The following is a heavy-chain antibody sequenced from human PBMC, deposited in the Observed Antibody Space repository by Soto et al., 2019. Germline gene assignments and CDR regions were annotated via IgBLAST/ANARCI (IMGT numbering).Heavy chain of an antibody. CDR3: SRSYSSDY. CDR2: ISGSGTTT. Sequence: QVQLVESGGGLVKPGGSLRLSCAASGFIFSDYYMSWIRQAPGKGLEWVSHISGSGTTTHYADSVKGRFTISRDNAKNSLYLQMTSLRAEDTAVCFCSRSYSSDYWGQGTLVTVSS. CDR1: GFIFSDYY. D-gene: IGHD6-13*01. J-gene: IGHJ4*02. V-gene: IGHV3-11*01.